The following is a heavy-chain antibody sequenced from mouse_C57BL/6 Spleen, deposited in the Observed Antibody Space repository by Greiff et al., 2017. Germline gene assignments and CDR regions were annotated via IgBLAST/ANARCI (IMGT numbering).Heavy chain of an antibody. J-gene: IGHJ2*01. V-gene: IGHV1-78*01. CDR3: ARTDYYGNYAEYFDY. Sequence: QVQLQQSDAELVKPGASVKISCKVSGYTFTDHTIHWMKQRPEQGLEWIGYIYPRDGSAKYNEKFKGKATLTADKSSSTAYMQLNSLTSEDSAVYFCARTDYYGNYAEYFDYWGQGTTLTVSS. CDR1: GYTFTDHT. D-gene: IGHD2-1*01. CDR2: IYPRDGSA.